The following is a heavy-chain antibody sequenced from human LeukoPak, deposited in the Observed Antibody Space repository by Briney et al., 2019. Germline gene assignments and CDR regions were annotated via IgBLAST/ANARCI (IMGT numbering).Heavy chain of an antibody. V-gene: IGHV1-24*01. Sequence: ASVKVSCKVSGYTLTELSMHWVRQAPGKGLEWMGGFDPEDGETIYAQKFQGRVTMTEDTSTDTAYMELGSLRSEDTAVYYCATREFGELRFDPWGQGTLVTVSS. J-gene: IGHJ5*02. CDR1: GYTLTELS. CDR2: FDPEDGET. CDR3: ATREFGELRFDP. D-gene: IGHD3-10*01.